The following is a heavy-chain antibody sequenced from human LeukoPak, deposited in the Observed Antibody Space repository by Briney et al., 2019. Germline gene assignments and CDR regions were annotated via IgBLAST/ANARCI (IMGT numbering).Heavy chain of an antibody. J-gene: IGHJ4*02. D-gene: IGHD3-9*01. V-gene: IGHV3-21*01. CDR2: ISSSSRYI. CDR3: ARVRHYDILTGYLDY. CDR1: EFTFSSYS. Sequence: GGSLRLSCAASEFTFSSYSMNWVRQAPGKGLEWVSSISSSSRYIYYADSVKGRFTISRDNAKNSLYLQMNSLRAEDTAVYYCARVRHYDILTGYLDYWGQGTLVTVSS.